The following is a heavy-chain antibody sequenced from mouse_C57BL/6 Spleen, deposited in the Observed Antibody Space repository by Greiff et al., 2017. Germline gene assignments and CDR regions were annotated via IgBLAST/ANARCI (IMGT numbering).Heavy chain of an antibody. Sequence: QVQLQQPGAELVKPGASVKMSCKASGYTFTSYWITWVKQRPGQGLEWIGDIYPGSGSTNYNEKFKSKATLTVDTSSSTAYMQLGSLTSEDSAVYYCAREGSTMVRGYFDYWGQGTTLTVSS. CDR1: GYTFTSYW. CDR2: IYPGSGST. J-gene: IGHJ2*01. V-gene: IGHV1-55*01. CDR3: AREGSTMVRGYFDY. D-gene: IGHD2-2*01.